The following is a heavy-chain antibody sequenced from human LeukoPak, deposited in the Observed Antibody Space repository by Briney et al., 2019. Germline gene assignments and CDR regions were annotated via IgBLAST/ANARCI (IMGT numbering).Heavy chain of an antibody. Sequence: ASVKVSCKASGYTFTGYYMHWVRQAPGQGLEWMGWINPNSGGTNYAQKFQGRVTMTRDTSISTAYMELRSLRSGDTAVYYCARDRSGQSFGYYYYGMDVWGQGTTVTVSS. CDR3: ARDRSGQSFGYYYYGMDV. J-gene: IGHJ6*02. V-gene: IGHV1-2*02. D-gene: IGHD3-16*01. CDR1: GYTFTGYY. CDR2: INPNSGGT.